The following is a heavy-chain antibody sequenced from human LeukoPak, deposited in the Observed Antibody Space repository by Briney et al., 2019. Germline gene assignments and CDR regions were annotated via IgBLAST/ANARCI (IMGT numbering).Heavy chain of an antibody. D-gene: IGHD3-22*01. V-gene: IGHV3-48*03. Sequence: GGSLRLSCAASGFIFSNHEMNWLRQAPGKGLEWVSYISSSGSAKYYADSVKGRFTISRDNAQNSLDLQMNSLRAEDTAVYYCARAAFYDDSGYYRPDFWGQGTLVTVSS. CDR3: ARAAFYDDSGYYRPDF. CDR2: ISSSGSAK. J-gene: IGHJ4*02. CDR1: GFIFSNHE.